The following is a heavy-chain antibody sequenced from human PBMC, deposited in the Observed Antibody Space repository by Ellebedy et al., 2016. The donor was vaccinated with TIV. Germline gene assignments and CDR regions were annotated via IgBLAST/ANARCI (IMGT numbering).Heavy chain of an antibody. CDR3: VRDRYGSGRNDAFDI. V-gene: IGHV3-74*01. D-gene: IGHD3-10*01. J-gene: IGHJ3*02. CDR2: IYGDGSST. CDR1: GFTFSGYW. Sequence: GESLKIPCAASGFTFSGYWMHWVRQDPGKGLVWVSRIYGDGSSTSYADSVKGRFTISRDNAKNTLYLQMNSLRAEDTAGYYCVRDRYGSGRNDAFDIWGQGTMVTVSS.